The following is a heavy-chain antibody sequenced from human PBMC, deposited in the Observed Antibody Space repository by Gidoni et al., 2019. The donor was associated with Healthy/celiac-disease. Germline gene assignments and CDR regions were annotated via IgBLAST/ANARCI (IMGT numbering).Heavy chain of an antibody. CDR3: ARGPPTGGMDV. D-gene: IGHD4-17*01. CDR1: GFTFSSYG. CDR2: IWDDGSNK. J-gene: IGHJ6*02. Sequence: QVQLVESGGGVVQPGRSLRLSCAASGFTFSSYGMHWVRQAPGKGLEWVAVIWDDGSNKYYADSVKGRFTISRDNSKNTLYLQMNSLRAEDTAVYYCARGPPTGGMDVWGQGTTVTVSS. V-gene: IGHV3-33*01.